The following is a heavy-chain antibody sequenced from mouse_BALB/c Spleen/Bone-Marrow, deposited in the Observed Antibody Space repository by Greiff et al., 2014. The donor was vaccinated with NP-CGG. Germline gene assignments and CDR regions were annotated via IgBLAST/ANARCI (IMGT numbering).Heavy chain of an antibody. D-gene: IGHD1-1*01. V-gene: IGHV1-14*01. CDR1: RYTFTSYV. CDR2: MNPFNDGT. J-gene: IGHJ2*01. Sequence: LVESGPELVKPGASVKMSCKASRYTFTSYVLHWVRQKPGQGLEWIGFMNPFNDGTKYNEKFKGKATLTSDKSSSTAYMELSSLTSEDSVVYYCAREVVATDYFDYWGQGTTLTVSS. CDR3: AREVVATDYFDY.